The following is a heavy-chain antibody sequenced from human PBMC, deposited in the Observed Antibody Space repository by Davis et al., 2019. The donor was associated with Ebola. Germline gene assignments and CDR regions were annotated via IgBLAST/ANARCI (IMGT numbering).Heavy chain of an antibody. Sequence: GSLRLSCTVSGGSISSYYWSWIRQPPGKGLEWIGYIYYRGSTNYNPSLKSRVTISVDTSKNQFSLKLSSVTAADTAVYYCARDGWFYDILTGYSRGAFDIWGQGTMVTVSS. CDR2: IYYRGST. CDR1: GGSISSYY. V-gene: IGHV4-59*01. CDR3: ARDGWFYDILTGYSRGAFDI. D-gene: IGHD3-9*01. J-gene: IGHJ3*02.